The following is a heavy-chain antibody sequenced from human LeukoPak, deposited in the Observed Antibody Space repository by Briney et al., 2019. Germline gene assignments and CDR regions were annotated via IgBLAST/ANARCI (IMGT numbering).Heavy chain of an antibody. CDR3: AGPLFYSGSKAMAFDI. V-gene: IGHV1-3*01. Sequence: ASVKVSCKASGYTFTSYAMHWVRQAPGQRLEWMGWINAGNGNTKYSQKFQGRVTITRDTSASTAYMELSSLRSEDTAVYYCAGPLFYSGSKAMAFDIWGQGTMVTVSS. J-gene: IGHJ3*02. CDR2: INAGNGNT. CDR1: GYTFTSYA. D-gene: IGHD1-26*01.